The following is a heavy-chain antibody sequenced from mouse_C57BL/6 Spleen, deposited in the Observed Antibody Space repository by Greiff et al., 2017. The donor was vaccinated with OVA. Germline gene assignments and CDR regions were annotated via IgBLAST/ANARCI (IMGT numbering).Heavy chain of an antibody. V-gene: IGHV1-54*01. Sequence: HVQLQQSGAELVRPGTSVSVSCKASGYAFTNYLVERVKPRPGQGLEWIGVFNPGSGGTNYNEKFKGKATLTADKSSSTAFMQLSCLTSEDSAVNLCERKGGNYYYGCWGQGTTLTVSS. CDR2: FNPGSGGT. CDR1: GYAFTNYL. J-gene: IGHJ2*01. CDR3: ERKGGNYYYGC. D-gene: IGHD2-1*01.